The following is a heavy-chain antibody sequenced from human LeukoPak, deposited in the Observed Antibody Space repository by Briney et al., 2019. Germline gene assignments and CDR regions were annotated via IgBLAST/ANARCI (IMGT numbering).Heavy chain of an antibody. V-gene: IGHV4-39*01. J-gene: IGHJ5*02. Sequence: PSETLSLTCTVSGDSIESPRYYWGWIRQSPGKGLEWVGSIYYSGSTYYNPSLKSRVTISVDTSKNQFSLKLSSVTAADTAVYYCARQRWSEYHDILTGYPSGWFDPWGQGTLATVSS. CDR2: IYYSGST. D-gene: IGHD3-9*01. CDR1: GDSIESPRYY. CDR3: ARQRWSEYHDILTGYPSGWFDP.